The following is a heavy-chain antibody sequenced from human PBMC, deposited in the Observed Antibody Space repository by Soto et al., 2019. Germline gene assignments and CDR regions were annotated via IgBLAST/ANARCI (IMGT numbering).Heavy chain of an antibody. CDR2: IYPGDSDT. CDR3: VRHTPPGRSAFGIAE. D-gene: IGHD1-1*01. CDR1: GYLFTSYW. V-gene: IGHV5-51*01. J-gene: IGHJ4*02. Sequence: GASLKISCKSSGYLFTSYWIALVLQMPGQGLEWMGIIYPGDSDTRYSPSFQGQVSISVDKSISTAYLQWSSLKSSDTAIYYCVRHTPPGRSAFGIAEWGQRTRVTLA.